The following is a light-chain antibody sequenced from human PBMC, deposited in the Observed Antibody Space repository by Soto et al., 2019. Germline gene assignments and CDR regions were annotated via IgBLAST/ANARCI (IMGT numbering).Light chain of an antibody. CDR3: SSYAGINNVGV. V-gene: IGLV2-8*01. Sequence: QSALTQPPSASGSTGQSVTISCTGTSSDVGGYKYVSWYQQHPGKAPKLMIFEVNKRPSGVPDRFSGSKSGNTASLPVSGLQAEDEADYDCSSYAGINNVGVFGTGTKLTVL. CDR1: SSDVGGYKY. J-gene: IGLJ1*01. CDR2: EVN.